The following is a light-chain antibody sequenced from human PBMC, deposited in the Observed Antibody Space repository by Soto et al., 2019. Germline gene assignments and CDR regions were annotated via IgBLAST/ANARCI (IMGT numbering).Light chain of an antibody. V-gene: IGKV1-5*01. J-gene: IGKJ1*01. CDR1: QSISSW. CDR2: DAS. CDR3: QQYNYYRT. Sequence: DIQMTQSPSTLSALVGTVLPIPCRASQSISSWLAWYQQKPGKAPKLLIYDASTLESGVPSRFSGSGSGTEFTLIISSLQPDDFATYYCQQYNYYRTFGQGTKVDI.